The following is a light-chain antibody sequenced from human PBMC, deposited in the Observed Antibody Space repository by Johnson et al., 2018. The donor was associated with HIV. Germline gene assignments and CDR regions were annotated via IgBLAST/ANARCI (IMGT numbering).Light chain of an antibody. CDR1: SSNIGNNY. CDR2: END. J-gene: IGLJ1*01. V-gene: IGLV1-51*02. Sequence: QSVLTQPPSVSAAPGQKVTISCSGSSSNIGNNYVSWYQQVPGTAPKLLIYENDKRPSGIPDRFSGSKSGTSATLGITGLQTGDEADYYCGTWDSSLNASYVFGSGTSVTVL. CDR3: GTWDSSLNASYV.